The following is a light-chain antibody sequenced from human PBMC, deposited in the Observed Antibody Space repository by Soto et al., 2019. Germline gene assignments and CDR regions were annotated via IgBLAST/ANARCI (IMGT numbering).Light chain of an antibody. CDR1: SGHSSYI. V-gene: IGLV4-60*02. CDR3: ETWDTNTRV. CDR2: LEGSGTY. Sequence: QSVLTQSSSASASLGSSVKLTCTLSSGHSSYIIAWHQQQPGKAPRYLMKLEGSGTYNKGSGVPDRFSGSSSVADRYLTISNFQFEDEADYYCETWDTNTRVFGGGTKLTVL. J-gene: IGLJ2*01.